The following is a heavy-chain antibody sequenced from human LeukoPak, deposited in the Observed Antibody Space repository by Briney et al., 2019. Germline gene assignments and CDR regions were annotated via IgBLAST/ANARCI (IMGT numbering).Heavy chain of an antibody. D-gene: IGHD3-10*01. CDR1: GGSISSSSYY. Sequence: SETLSLTCTVSGGSISSSSYYWGWIRQPPGKGLEWIGSIYYSGSTNYNPSLKSRVTIPVDTSKNQFSLKLSSVTAADTAVYYCARDSPYYYGSGSATYYMDVWGKGTAVTISS. J-gene: IGHJ6*03. V-gene: IGHV4-39*07. CDR3: ARDSPYYYGSGSATYYMDV. CDR2: IYYSGST.